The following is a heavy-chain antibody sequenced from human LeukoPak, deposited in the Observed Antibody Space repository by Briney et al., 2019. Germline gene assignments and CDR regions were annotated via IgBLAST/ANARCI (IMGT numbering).Heavy chain of an antibody. CDR1: IDSFSNYH. D-gene: IGHD1-26*01. V-gene: IGHV4-34*01. Sequence: PSETLSLTCAVYIDSFSNYHWNWIRQTPAKGMEWLGEVNESGGTNISPSLRSRVLLSVDTSKNQFSLKLISVTVADTAIYYCARGQGATVPQVGKNWFDPWGQGTRVTVSS. J-gene: IGHJ5*02. CDR2: VNESGGT. CDR3: ARGQGATVPQVGKNWFDP.